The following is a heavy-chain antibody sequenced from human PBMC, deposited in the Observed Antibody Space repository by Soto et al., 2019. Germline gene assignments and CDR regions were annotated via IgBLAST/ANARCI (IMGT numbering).Heavy chain of an antibody. Sequence: GGSLRLSCAASGFTVSSNYMSWVRQAPGKGLEWVSVIYSGGSTYYADSVKGRFTISRDNSKNTLYLQMNSLRAEDTAVYYCARVGSYRSDSYYYGMDVWGQGTTVTVSS. J-gene: IGHJ6*02. CDR3: ARVGSYRSDSYYYGMDV. CDR1: GFTVSSNY. V-gene: IGHV3-53*01. D-gene: IGHD1-26*01. CDR2: IYSGGST.